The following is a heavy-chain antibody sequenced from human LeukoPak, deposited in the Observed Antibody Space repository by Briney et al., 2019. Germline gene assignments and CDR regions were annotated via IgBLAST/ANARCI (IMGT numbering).Heavy chain of an antibody. D-gene: IGHD3-9*01. CDR1: GGSISSSNW. CDR3: ARCGGYDIFPYYFDY. Sequence: SGTLSLTCAVSGGSISSSNWWSWVRQPPGKGLEWIGEIYHSGSTNYNPSLKSRVTISVDKSKNQFSLKLSSVTAADTAVYYCARCGGYDIFPYYFDYWGQGTLVTVSS. CDR2: IYHSGST. J-gene: IGHJ4*02. V-gene: IGHV4-4*02.